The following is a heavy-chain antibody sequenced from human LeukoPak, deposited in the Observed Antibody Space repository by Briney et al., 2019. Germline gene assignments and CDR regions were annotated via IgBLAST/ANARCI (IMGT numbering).Heavy chain of an antibody. CDR2: IWYDGSNK. CDR3: ARDPRFGHSTLIGRDAFDI. Sequence: GGSLRLSCAASGFTFSSYGMHWVRQAPGKGLEWVAVIWYDGSNKYYADSVKGRFTISRDNSKSTLYLQMNSLRAEDTAVYYCARDPRFGHSTLIGRDAFDIWGQGTMVTVSS. D-gene: IGHD3-10*01. V-gene: IGHV3-33*01. CDR1: GFTFSSYG. J-gene: IGHJ3*02.